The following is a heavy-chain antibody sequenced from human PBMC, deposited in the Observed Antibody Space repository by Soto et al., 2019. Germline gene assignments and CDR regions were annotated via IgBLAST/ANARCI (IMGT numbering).Heavy chain of an antibody. Sequence: GGSLRLSCAASGFTVSSNYMSWVRQAPGKGLEWVAFISYDGSNKYYADSVKGRFTISRDNSKNTLYLQMNSLRAEDTAVYYCARDDYGDYAFDYWVQGTLVTVSS. CDR3: ARDDYGDYAFDY. V-gene: IGHV3-30*03. CDR1: GFTVSSNY. J-gene: IGHJ4*02. CDR2: ISYDGSNK. D-gene: IGHD4-17*01.